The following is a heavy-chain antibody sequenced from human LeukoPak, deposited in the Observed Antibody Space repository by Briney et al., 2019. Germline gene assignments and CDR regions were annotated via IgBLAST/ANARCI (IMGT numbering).Heavy chain of an antibody. D-gene: IGHD3-3*01. CDR2: IYYSGST. CDR1: GGSISSYY. J-gene: IGHJ4*02. CDR3: ARNTPVTIFGVVILSPPDY. V-gene: IGHV4-59*01. Sequence: PSETLSLTCTVSGGSISSYYWSWIRQPPGKGLEWIGYIYYSGSTNYNPSLKSRVTISVDTSKNQFSLKLSSVTAADTAVYYCARNTPVTIFGVVILSPPDYWGQGTLVTVSS.